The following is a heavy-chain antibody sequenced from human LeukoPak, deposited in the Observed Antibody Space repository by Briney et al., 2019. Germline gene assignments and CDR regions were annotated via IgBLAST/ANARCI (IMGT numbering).Heavy chain of an antibody. CDR2: VDPEDGET. CDR1: GYTFTDYY. V-gene: IGHV1-69-2*01. J-gene: IGHJ5*02. D-gene: IGHD2-15*01. Sequence: ASVKVSCKVSGYTFTDYYMHWVQQAPGKGLEWMGLVDPEDGETIYAEKFQGRVTMTRDTSISTAYMELSRLRSDDTAVYYCARVGNGLSTCSGGHCPTWGQGTLVTVSS. CDR3: ARVGNGLSTCSGGHCPT.